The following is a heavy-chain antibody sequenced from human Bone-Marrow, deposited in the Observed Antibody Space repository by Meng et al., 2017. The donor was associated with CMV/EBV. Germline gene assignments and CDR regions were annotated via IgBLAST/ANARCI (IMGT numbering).Heavy chain of an antibody. Sequence: SGPTLVKPTQTLTLTCTFSGFSLNTSGVSVGWIRQPPGKALEWLALIDWNDDKRYSPSLNSRLTVTKDTSTNQVVLTLTNMEAVDTATYFCAHAYDDFWSGYDLGAFDIWGQGKLVTVSS. J-gene: IGHJ3*02. CDR3: AHAYDDFWSGYDLGAFDI. CDR1: GFSLNTSGVS. V-gene: IGHV2-5*01. CDR2: IDWNDDK. D-gene: IGHD3-3*01.